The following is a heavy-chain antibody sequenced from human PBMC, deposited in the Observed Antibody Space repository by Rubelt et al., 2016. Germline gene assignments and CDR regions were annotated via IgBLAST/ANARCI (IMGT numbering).Heavy chain of an antibody. J-gene: IGHJ4*02. V-gene: IGHV1-69*06. Sequence: QVQLVQSGAEVKKPGSSVKVSCKASGGTFSSYAISWVRQAPGQGLEWMGGIIPIFGTAKYAQKFEGRVTITADKSTSTAYMELCSLRTEDTAVYDCARDLGSIAAGDYWGQGTLVTVSS. CDR3: ARDLGSIAAGDY. CDR2: IIPIFGTA. CDR1: GGTFSSYA. D-gene: IGHD6-13*01.